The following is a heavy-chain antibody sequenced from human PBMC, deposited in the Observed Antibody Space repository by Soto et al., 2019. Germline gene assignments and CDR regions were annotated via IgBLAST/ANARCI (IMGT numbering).Heavy chain of an antibody. D-gene: IGHD2-2*01. V-gene: IGHV3-48*01. CDR3: ARDKRSNSLYPDDAFDI. CDR2: ISGGSSSI. CDR1: RFIFSSYS. J-gene: IGHJ3*02. Sequence: GGSLRLSCAASRFIFSSYSMNWVRQAPGKGLEWISYISGGSSSIYYADSVKGRFAISRDNAKNSLYLQMNSLGAEDTAVYYCARDKRSNSLYPDDAFDIWGRGTMVTVSS.